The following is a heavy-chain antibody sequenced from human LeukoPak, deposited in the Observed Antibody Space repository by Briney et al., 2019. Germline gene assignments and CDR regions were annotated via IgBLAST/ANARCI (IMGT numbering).Heavy chain of an antibody. CDR2: INTNTGSP. V-gene: IGHV7-4-1*02. CDR1: GYTFSTYP. Sequence: ASVKVSCKASGYTFSTYPMNWVRQAPGQGLEWMGWINTNTGSPTYAQGLTGRFVFSLDTSVSTAFLQINSLKAEDTALYYCVRXIDTTXYFNYWGQGXXVXVXS. D-gene: IGHD2/OR15-2a*01. CDR3: VRXIDTTXYFNY. J-gene: IGHJ4*02.